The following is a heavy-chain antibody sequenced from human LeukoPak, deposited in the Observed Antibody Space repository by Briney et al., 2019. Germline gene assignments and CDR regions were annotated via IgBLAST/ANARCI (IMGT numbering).Heavy chain of an antibody. CDR2: ISNNGGYT. D-gene: IGHD2-15*01. J-gene: IGHJ4*02. V-gene: IGHV3-23*01. CDR1: GFTFSSSA. CDR3: ARDLEYCSGGSCYEGIFDY. Sequence: PGGSLRLSCAASGFTFSSSAMSWVRQAPGKGLEWVSAISNNGGYTYYADSVKGRFTISRDNSKNTLYLQMNSLRAEDTAVYYCARDLEYCSGGSCYEGIFDYWGQGTLVTVSS.